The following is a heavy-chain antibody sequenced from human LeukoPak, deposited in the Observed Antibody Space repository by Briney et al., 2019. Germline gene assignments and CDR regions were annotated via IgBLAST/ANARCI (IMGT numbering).Heavy chain of an antibody. D-gene: IGHD3-22*01. J-gene: IGHJ4*02. CDR3: ARASLYDSSAYYLDY. CDR1: GFAFSDYY. CDR2: ISGSGSTI. Sequence: AGGSLRLSCAASGFAFSDYYMSWIRQAPGKGLEWVSYISGSGSTIYYADSVKGRFTISRDNAKNSLYLHMNSLRAEDTAVYYCARASLYDSSAYYLDYWGQGTLVTVSS. V-gene: IGHV3-11*01.